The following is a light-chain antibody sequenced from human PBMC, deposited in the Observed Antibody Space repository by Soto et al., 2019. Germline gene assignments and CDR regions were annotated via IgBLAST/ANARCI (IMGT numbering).Light chain of an antibody. Sequence: ERVMTQSPATLSVSPGERATLSCRASQSVNSNLAWYRQKTGQAPRLLISDASTRATGVPTRFSGSGAGTEFALTISSLQSEDDVIDYCQHHNFWHPLTFGGGTKVEIK. V-gene: IGKV3-15*01. CDR3: QHHNFWHPLT. CDR2: DAS. J-gene: IGKJ4*01. CDR1: QSVNSN.